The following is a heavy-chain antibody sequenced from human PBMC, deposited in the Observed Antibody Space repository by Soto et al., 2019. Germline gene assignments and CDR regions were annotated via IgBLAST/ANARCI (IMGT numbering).Heavy chain of an antibody. V-gene: IGHV1-8*02. J-gene: IGHJ4*02. CDR1: GYTFNNYD. CDR3: ARGPYGGYVYYFDY. D-gene: IGHD5-12*01. CDR2: MNPNSGNT. Sequence: ASVKVSCKASGYTFNNYDINWVRQATGQGLEWMGWMNPNSGNTGYAQKFQGRVTMTRNTSISTAYMELSSLRSEDTAVYYCARGPYGGYVYYFDYWGQGTLVTVSS.